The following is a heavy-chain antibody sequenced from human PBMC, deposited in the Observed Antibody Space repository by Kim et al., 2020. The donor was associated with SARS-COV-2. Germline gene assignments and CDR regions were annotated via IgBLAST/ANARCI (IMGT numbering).Heavy chain of an antibody. D-gene: IGHD3-10*01. CDR3: ARGQSYLLWFGELFFWFDP. J-gene: IGHJ5*02. V-gene: IGHV4-34*01. CDR2: INHSGST. Sequence: SETLSLTCAVYGGSFSGYYWSWIRQPPGKGLEWIGEINHSGSTNYNPSLKSRVTISVDTSKNQFSLKLSSVTAADTAVYYCARGQSYLLWFGELFFWFDPWGQGTLVTVSS. CDR1: GGSFSGYY.